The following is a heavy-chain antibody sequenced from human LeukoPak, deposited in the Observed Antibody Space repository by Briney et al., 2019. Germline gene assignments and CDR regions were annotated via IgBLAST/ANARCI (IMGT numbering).Heavy chain of an antibody. J-gene: IGHJ3*02. D-gene: IGHD2-15*01. Sequence: GGSLRLSCAASGFTFSSYWMSWVRQAPGKGLEWVASINQDGGEGYSGDSVKGRFTVSRDNAKNSLYLQTSSLRVEDTAVYYCARARIRGRGNAFDIWGQGTMVTVSS. V-gene: IGHV3-7*03. CDR1: GFTFSSYW. CDR3: ARARIRGRGNAFDI. CDR2: INQDGGEG.